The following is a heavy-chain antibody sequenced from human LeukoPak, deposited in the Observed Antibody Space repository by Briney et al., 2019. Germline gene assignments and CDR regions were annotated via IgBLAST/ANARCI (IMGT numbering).Heavy chain of an antibody. CDR1: GFTFSSYE. J-gene: IGHJ3*02. CDR3: AKSYYYGSGDYSLTAFDI. CDR2: ISDSAGTT. Sequence: GGSLRLSCAGSGFTFSSYEMNWVRQAPGKGLEWVSGISDSAGTTYYADSVKGRFSISRDNSKNTLNLQMNSLRAEDTAVYYCAKSYYYGSGDYSLTAFDIWGQGTMVTVSS. D-gene: IGHD3-10*01. V-gene: IGHV3-23*01.